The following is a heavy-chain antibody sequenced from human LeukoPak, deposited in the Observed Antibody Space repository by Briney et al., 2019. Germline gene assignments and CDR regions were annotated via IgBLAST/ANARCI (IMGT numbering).Heavy chain of an antibody. V-gene: IGHV3-30*18. CDR1: GFTFDDYG. Sequence: GGSLRLSCAASGFTFDDYGLIWVRHAPGKGLEWVAVISYDGSNKYYADSVKGRFTISRDNSKNTLYLQMNSLRAEYTAVYYCAKGGGTVTMIVVVITLYYYYYYMDVWGKGTTVTVSS. D-gene: IGHD3-22*01. CDR3: AKGGGTVTMIVVVITLYYYYYYMDV. J-gene: IGHJ6*03. CDR2: ISYDGSNK.